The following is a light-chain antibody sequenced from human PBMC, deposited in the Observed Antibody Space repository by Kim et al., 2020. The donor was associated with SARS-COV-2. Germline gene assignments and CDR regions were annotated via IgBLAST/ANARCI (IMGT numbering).Light chain of an antibody. Sequence: SPGERATLSCRPSQCVCSHCLAWYQQKPGQAPRLLIYSVSNRATGIPDRFSGSGSGTDFTLTISRLEPEDFAVYYCQQYGIAPPYTFGQGTKLEI. CDR3: QQYGIAPPYT. J-gene: IGKJ2*01. CDR2: SVS. CDR1: QCVCSHC. V-gene: IGKV3-20*01.